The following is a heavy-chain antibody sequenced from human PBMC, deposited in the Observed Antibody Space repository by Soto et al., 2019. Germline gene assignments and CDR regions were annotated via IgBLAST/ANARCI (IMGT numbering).Heavy chain of an antibody. J-gene: IGHJ6*02. CDR2: TRNKANSYTT. CDR3: ARALKFYDSSGRLIYYYYGMDV. D-gene: IGHD3-22*01. CDR1: GFTFSDHY. Sequence: PGGSLRLSCAASGFTFSDHYMDWVRQAPGKGLEWVGRTRNKANSYTTEYAASVKGRFTISRDDSKNSLYLQMNSLKTEDTAVYYCARALKFYDSSGRLIYYYYGMDVWGQGTTVTVSS. V-gene: IGHV3-72*01.